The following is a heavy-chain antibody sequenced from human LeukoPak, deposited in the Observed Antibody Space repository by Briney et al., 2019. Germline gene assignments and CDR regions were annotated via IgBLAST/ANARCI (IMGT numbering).Heavy chain of an antibody. CDR1: GFTFSNYA. CDR3: AKPGGTATIRSFLDY. CDR2: ISGSGGRT. V-gene: IGHV3-23*01. D-gene: IGHD5-24*01. Sequence: GGSLRLSCAASGFTFSNYAMSWVRQAPGKWLEWVSVISGSGGRTYYADSVKGRFTISRDNSKNTLYLQMNSLRAEDTAVYYCAKPGGTATIRSFLDYWGQGTLVTVSS. J-gene: IGHJ4*02.